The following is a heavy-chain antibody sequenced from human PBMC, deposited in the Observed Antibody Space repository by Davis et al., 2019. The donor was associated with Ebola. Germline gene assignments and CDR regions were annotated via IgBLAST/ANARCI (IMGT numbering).Heavy chain of an antibody. CDR3: AREPLLLVYYYGMDV. CDR1: GFTFSSYS. V-gene: IGHV3-48*02. CDR2: ISSSSSTI. Sequence: GESLKISCAASGFTFSSYSMNWVRQAPGKGLEWVSYISSSSSTIYYADSVKGRFTISRDNAKNSLYLQMNSLRDEDTAVYYCAREPLLLVYYYGMDVWGQGTTVTVSS. D-gene: IGHD2-21*01. J-gene: IGHJ6*02.